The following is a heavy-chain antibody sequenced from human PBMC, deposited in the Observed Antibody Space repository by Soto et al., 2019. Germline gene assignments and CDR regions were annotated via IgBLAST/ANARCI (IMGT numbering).Heavy chain of an antibody. V-gene: IGHV1-69*04. CDR1: GGTFSSYT. CDR2: ISAILGIA. J-gene: IGHJ3*02. D-gene: IGHD3-16*01. CDR3: ARDFGNGFDI. Sequence: ASVKVSCKASGGTFSSYTISWVRQAPGQGLEWMGRISAILGIANYAQKLQGRVTMTADTSTSTAYMELRSLRSEDTAVYYCARDFGNGFDIWGQGTMVTVSS.